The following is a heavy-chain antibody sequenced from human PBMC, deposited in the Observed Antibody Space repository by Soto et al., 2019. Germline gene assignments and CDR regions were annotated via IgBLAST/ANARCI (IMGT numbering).Heavy chain of an antibody. CDR3: AKDPLAGNFDY. J-gene: IGHJ4*02. V-gene: IGHV3-23*01. CDR1: GFTFNNYA. CDR2: ISDTGGST. Sequence: EVQVLDSGGGLVQPGGSLRLSCAASGFTFNNYAMNWVRQAPGKGLEWVATISDTGGSTYYADSVKGRFSISRDNSKNTLYLKMNGLRVEDTAVYYCAKDPLAGNFDYWGQGAQVTVSS.